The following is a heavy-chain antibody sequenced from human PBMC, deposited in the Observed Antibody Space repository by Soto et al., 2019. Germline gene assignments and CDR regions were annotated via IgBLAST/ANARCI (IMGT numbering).Heavy chain of an antibody. J-gene: IGHJ5*02. Sequence: GASVKVSCKVSEYTLTELSMHWVRQAPGKGLEWMGGFDPEDGETIYAQKFQGRVTMTEDTSTDTAYMELSSLRSEDTAVYYCATVRYAPAPTRWFDPWGQGTLVTVSS. D-gene: IGHD3-9*01. CDR3: ATVRYAPAPTRWFDP. CDR1: EYTLTELS. CDR2: FDPEDGET. V-gene: IGHV1-24*01.